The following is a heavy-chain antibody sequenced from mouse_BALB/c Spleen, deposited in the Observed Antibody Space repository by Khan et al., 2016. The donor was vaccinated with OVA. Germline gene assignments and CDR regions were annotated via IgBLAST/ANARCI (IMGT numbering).Heavy chain of an antibody. D-gene: IGHD1-1*01. V-gene: IGHV3-2*02. CDR2: ISYSGTT. CDR3: ASGRLLLRYPDYFDY. Sequence: DVQLVESGPGLLTPSQSLSLTCTFTGYSITSDYACNWIRHFPGNQLEWMAYISYSGTTTYNPSLSSQISITRDTYKNQFFLQLNSGTTEDTATYYCASGRLLLRYPDYFDYWGQGTTLTVSS. CDR1: GYSITSDYA. J-gene: IGHJ2*01.